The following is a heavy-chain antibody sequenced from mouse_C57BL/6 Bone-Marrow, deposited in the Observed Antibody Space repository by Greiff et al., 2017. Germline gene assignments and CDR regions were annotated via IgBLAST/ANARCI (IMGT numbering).Heavy chain of an antibody. Sequence: EVMLVESGGGLVKPGGSLKLSCAASGFTFSDYGMHWVRQAPEKGLEWVAYISSGSSTIYYADTVQGRFTISRDNAKNTLFLQMTSLRSEDTAMYYCARGGVTRYYYAMDYWGQGTSVTVSS. CDR3: ARGGVTRYYYAMDY. D-gene: IGHD2-5*01. CDR2: ISSGSSTI. J-gene: IGHJ4*01. CDR1: GFTFSDYG. V-gene: IGHV5-17*01.